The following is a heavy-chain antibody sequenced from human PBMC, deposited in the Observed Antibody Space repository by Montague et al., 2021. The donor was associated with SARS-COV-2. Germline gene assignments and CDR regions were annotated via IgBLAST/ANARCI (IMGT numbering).Heavy chain of an antibody. Sequence: SETLSLTCTVSFGSISTYYWSWIRQPPGKGLEWIGFIFYNGSTKYNPSLKRRVSISLDTSKNQFSLKLSSVTAADTAVYYCARQDAWAYCGDECYRGWFDSWGQGTLVNVPS. D-gene: IGHD2-21*01. J-gene: IGHJ5*01. CDR1: FGSISTYY. CDR3: ARQDAWAYCGDECYRGWFDS. CDR2: IFYNGST. V-gene: IGHV4-59*01.